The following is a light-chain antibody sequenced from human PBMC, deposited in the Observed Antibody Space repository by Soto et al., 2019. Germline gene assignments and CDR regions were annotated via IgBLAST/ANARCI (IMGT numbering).Light chain of an antibody. V-gene: IGKV1-5*03. CDR2: KAT. J-gene: IGKJ1*01. CDR3: QQYNSYSMT. Sequence: DIQMTQSPSTLSASVGARVTITCRASQSISSWLAWYQQKPGKAPKLLIYKATSLESGDPSRFSGSGSGTEFTLTISSLQPDDVATYFCQQYNSYSMTFGQGTKVEIK. CDR1: QSISSW.